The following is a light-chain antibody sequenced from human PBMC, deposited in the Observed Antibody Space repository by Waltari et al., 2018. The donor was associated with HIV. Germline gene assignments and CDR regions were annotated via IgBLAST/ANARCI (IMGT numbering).Light chain of an antibody. J-gene: IGLJ3*02. CDR1: SGHNNYA. Sequence: QVVLTQSPSASASLCASVKLTCTLSSGHNNYAIASHQQQPEKGPLNLMRVGTNGSHIKGDGIPDRFSSSSSGTERSLIISSLQSEDEADYYCQTWDTGIQVFGVGTTLTVL. CDR3: QTWDTGIQV. CDR2: VGTNGSH. V-gene: IGLV4-69*01.